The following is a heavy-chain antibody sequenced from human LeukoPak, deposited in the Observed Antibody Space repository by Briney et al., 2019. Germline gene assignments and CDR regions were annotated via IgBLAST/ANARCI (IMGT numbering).Heavy chain of an antibody. CDR2: ISYDGSNK. V-gene: IGHV3-30*18. CDR3: AKDSEDTAMAERGGYFDY. Sequence: PGRSLRLSCAASGFTFSSYGMHWVRQAPGKGLEWVAVISYDGSNKYYADSVKGRFTISRDNSKNTLYLQMNSLRAEDTAVYYCAKDSEDTAMAERGGYFDYWGQGTLVTVSS. CDR1: GFTFSSYG. D-gene: IGHD5-18*01. J-gene: IGHJ4*02.